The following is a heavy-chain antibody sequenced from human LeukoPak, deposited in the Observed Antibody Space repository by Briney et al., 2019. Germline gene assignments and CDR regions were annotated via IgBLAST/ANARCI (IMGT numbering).Heavy chain of an antibody. Sequence: PSETLSLTCTVSGGFISSSTYDWGWIRQPPGKGLEWIGSIYYTGRTNYNPSLKSRVTISVDTSKNQFSLKLASLTAADTAVYFCVRDDLYFDWGQGTLVTVSS. D-gene: IGHD3-16*01. CDR1: GGFISSSTYD. CDR2: IYYTGRT. CDR3: VRDDLYFD. V-gene: IGHV4-39*07. J-gene: IGHJ4*02.